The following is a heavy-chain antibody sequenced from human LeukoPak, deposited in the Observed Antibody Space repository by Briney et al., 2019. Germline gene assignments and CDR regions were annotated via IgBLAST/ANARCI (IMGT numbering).Heavy chain of an antibody. Sequence: XXFSXXXMNXXRQAPGKGLEWVSXISSSSSYIYYADSVKGRFTISRDNAKNSLYLQMNSLRAEDTAVYYCARETDTAMADDAFDIWGQGTMVTVSS. V-gene: IGHV3-21*01. D-gene: IGHD5-18*01. CDR3: ARETDTAMADDAFDI. J-gene: IGHJ3*02. CDR1: XXFSXXX. CDR2: ISSSSSYI.